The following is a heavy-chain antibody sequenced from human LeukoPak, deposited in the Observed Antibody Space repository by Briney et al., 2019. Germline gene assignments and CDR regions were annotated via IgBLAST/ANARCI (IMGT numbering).Heavy chain of an antibody. Sequence: EGSLRLSCAASGFTFSSYAMSWVRQAPGKGLEWVSAIGGSGGSTYYADSVKGRFTISRDNSKNTLYLQMNSLRAEDTAVYYCAKDEKSSGYYFDAFDIWGQGTMVTVSS. D-gene: IGHD3-22*01. V-gene: IGHV3-23*01. J-gene: IGHJ3*02. CDR3: AKDEKSSGYYFDAFDI. CDR2: IGGSGGST. CDR1: GFTFSSYA.